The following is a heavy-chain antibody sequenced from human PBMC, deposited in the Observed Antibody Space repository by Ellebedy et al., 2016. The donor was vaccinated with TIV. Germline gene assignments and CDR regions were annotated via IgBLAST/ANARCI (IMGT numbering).Heavy chain of an antibody. V-gene: IGHV3-7*01. D-gene: IGHD4-17*01. Sequence: GESLKISCAASGFSFRSYWMTWVRQAPGKGLEWVANINQDATKTFYVDSVEGRFTISRDNAKNSLFLQMNSLRAEDTAVYYCATDGSYGDYLSPAQASVMWGQGTLVSVSS. CDR2: INQDATKT. CDR3: ATDGSYGDYLSPAQASVM. CDR1: GFSFRSYW. J-gene: IGHJ3*02.